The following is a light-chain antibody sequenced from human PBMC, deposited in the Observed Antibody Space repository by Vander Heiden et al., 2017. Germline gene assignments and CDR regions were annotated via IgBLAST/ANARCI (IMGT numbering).Light chain of an antibody. J-gene: IGLJ2*01. Sequence: SSELTQPLSVSVALGQTARLTCGGNNIGRKNVHWYQQKPGQAPVLVIYRDIIRPAGIPERFSGSNSGNTATLTISRAQAGDEADYYCQVWDSSALFGGGTKLTVL. V-gene: IGLV3-9*01. CDR2: RDI. CDR1: NIGRKN. CDR3: QVWDSSAL.